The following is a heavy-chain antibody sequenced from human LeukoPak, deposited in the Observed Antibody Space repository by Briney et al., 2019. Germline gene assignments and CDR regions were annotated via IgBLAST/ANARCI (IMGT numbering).Heavy chain of an antibody. J-gene: IGHJ6*03. Sequence: SQTLSLTRTVSGRPISIYYWRWTRHPPGKGLECIGYHHYNWSTNHNPSLKSRVTISVDTYKNQFSLKLSSVTAADTAVYYCARGEAYCGGDCYRYYYMDVWGKGTTVTVSS. CDR1: GRPISIYY. CDR2: HHYNWST. D-gene: IGHD2-21*01. CDR3: ARGEAYCGGDCYRYYYMDV. V-gene: IGHV4-59*01.